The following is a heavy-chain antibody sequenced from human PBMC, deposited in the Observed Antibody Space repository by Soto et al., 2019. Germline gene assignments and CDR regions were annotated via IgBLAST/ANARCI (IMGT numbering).Heavy chain of an antibody. D-gene: IGHD3-22*01. V-gene: IGHV1-18*04. J-gene: IGHJ5*02. Sequence: QIQLVQSAAEVKKPGASVKVSCKTSGYTFVSYGISWVRQAPGQGLEWMGWISPYNGNTNFAQRFRGRVTLTTDTSTDIVYMDLGSLKSDDTAVYYCARDQNFFDSSGYYDHWGQGTLIPFSS. CDR2: ISPYNGNT. CDR1: GYTFVSYG. CDR3: ARDQNFFDSSGYYDH.